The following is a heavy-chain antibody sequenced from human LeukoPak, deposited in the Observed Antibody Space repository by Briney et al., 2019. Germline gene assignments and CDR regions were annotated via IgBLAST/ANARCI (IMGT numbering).Heavy chain of an antibody. CDR1: GLTFSIHW. CDR2: INQDGSDK. Sequence: GGSLRLSRAASGLTFSIHWMNWVRQAPGKGLECVANINQDGSDKYYVDSVKGRFTISRDNTKNSLYLQMNSLRAEDTAVYYCVGGDYWGQGTLVTVSS. V-gene: IGHV3-7*01. J-gene: IGHJ4*02. CDR3: VGGDY.